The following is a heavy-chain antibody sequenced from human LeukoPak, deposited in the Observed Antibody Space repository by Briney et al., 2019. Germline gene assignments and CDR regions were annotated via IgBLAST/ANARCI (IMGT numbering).Heavy chain of an antibody. CDR3: ARDGEYCSSTSCPFQH. CDR2: IIPIFGTA. V-gene: IGHV1-69*01. Sequence: SVKVSCKASGGTFSIYAISWVRQAPGQGLEWMGGIIPIFGTANYAQKFQGRVTITADESTSTAYMELSSLRSEDTAVYYCARDGEYCSSTSCPFQHWGQGTLVTVSS. J-gene: IGHJ1*01. D-gene: IGHD2-2*01. CDR1: GGTFSIYA.